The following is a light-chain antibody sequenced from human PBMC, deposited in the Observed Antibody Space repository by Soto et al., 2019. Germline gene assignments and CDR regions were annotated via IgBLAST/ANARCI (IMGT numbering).Light chain of an antibody. CDR1: SSDVGAYKY. Sequence: QSVLTQPPSASGSSGLSVTISCTGSSSDVGAYKYVSWYQQYPGKAPKLMIYEVSKRPSGVPDRFSGSKSGNTASLTVSGLQAEDVADYYCTSYAGSNIWVFGGGTKLTV. V-gene: IGLV2-8*01. CDR3: TSYAGSNIWV. CDR2: EVS. J-gene: IGLJ3*02.